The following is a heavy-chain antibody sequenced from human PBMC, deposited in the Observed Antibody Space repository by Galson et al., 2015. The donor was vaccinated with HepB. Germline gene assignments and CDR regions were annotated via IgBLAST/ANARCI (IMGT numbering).Heavy chain of an antibody. Sequence: SVKVSCKASGYTFINYGISWVRQAPGQGLEWMGWISAYNGNTDYAQKFQGRVTMTTDTSTTTAYMELRSLRSDDTAVYYCARDLWLRFGGVIQAYWGQGTLVTVSS. CDR1: GYTFINYG. J-gene: IGHJ4*02. V-gene: IGHV1-18*04. D-gene: IGHD3-16*02. CDR3: ARDLWLRFGGVIQAY. CDR2: ISAYNGNT.